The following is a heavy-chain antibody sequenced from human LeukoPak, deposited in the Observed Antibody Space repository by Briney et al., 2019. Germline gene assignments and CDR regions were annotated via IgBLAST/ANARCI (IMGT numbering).Heavy chain of an antibody. D-gene: IGHD5-24*01. V-gene: IGHV4-34*01. CDR3: ARHGAEMALYLDY. J-gene: IGHJ4*02. CDR1: GGSFSGYY. CDR2: INHSGST. Sequence: NASETLSLTCAVYGGSFSGYYWSWIRQPPGKGLEWIGEINHSGSTNYNPSLKSRVTISVDTSKNQFSLKLSSVTAADTAVYYCARHGAEMALYLDYWGQGTLVTVSS.